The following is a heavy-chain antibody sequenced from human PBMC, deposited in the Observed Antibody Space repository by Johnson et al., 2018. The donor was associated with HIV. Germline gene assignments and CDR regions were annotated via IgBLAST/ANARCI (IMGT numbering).Heavy chain of an antibody. Sequence: VQLVESGGGLVQPGGSPKLSCAASGFTFSGSAMHWVRQASGKGLEWVGRIKSKTDGGTTDYAAPVKGRFTISRDDSKNTLYLQMNSLKTEDTAVYYCARRSSLDIWGQGTMVTVSS. CDR3: ARRSSLDI. CDR1: GFTFSGSA. D-gene: IGHD3-16*01. CDR2: IKSKTDGGTT. V-gene: IGHV3-15*01. J-gene: IGHJ3*02.